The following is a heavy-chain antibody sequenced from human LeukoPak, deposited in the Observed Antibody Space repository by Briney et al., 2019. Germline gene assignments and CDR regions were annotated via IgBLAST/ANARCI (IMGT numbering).Heavy chain of an antibody. CDR1: GGSISSSTW. CDR2: IYHSGST. CDR3: ARASNYDFWSGYRGHDY. J-gene: IGHJ4*01. Sequence: PSGTLSLTCTVSGGSISSSTWWGWVRQPPGKGLEWIGEIYHSGSTNYNPSLKSRVTISVDKSKNQFSLKLSSVTAADTAVYYCARASNYDFWSGYRGHDYWGQGTLVTVSS. V-gene: IGHV4-4*02. D-gene: IGHD3-3*01.